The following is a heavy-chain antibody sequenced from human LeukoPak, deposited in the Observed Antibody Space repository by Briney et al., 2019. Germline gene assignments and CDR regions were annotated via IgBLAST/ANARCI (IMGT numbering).Heavy chain of an antibody. D-gene: IGHD4-17*01. CDR2: IYSGGST. V-gene: IGHV3-53*01. Sequence: GGSLRLSCAASGFTVSSNYMSWVRQAPGKGLEWVSVIYSGGSTYYADPVKGRFTISRDNSKNTLYLQMNSLRAEDTAVYYCARGRYGDYVYYGMDVWGQGTTVTVSS. CDR3: ARGRYGDYVYYGMDV. CDR1: GFTVSSNY. J-gene: IGHJ6*02.